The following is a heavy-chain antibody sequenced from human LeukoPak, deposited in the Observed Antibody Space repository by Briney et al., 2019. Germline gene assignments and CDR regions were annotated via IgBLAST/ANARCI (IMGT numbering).Heavy chain of an antibody. CDR2: IYYSGST. Sequence: SETLSLTCTVSGGSITNYYWSWIRQPPGKGLEGIGYIYYSGSTDYNPSLKSRVAISVDTSKNQFCLRLSSVTAADTAVYYCARAPAAGDYYGMDVWGQGTTVTVSS. J-gene: IGHJ6*02. CDR1: GGSITNYY. D-gene: IGHD6-13*01. V-gene: IGHV4-59*01. CDR3: ARAPAAGDYYGMDV.